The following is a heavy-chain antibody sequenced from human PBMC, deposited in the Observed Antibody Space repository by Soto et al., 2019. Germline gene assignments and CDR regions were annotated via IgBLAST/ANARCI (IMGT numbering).Heavy chain of an antibody. J-gene: IGHJ6*02. CDR2: IKSKSDGGTT. Sequence: EVQLVESGGGLVKPGGSLRLSCAASGFTFSNAWMNWVRQAPGKGLEWVGRIKSKSDGGTTDYAAPVKGRFTISRDDSKHTLYLQMNSVKTEDSAVYYCTTDHIGVSYYYYGMDVWGQGTTVTVSS. D-gene: IGHD2-21*01. CDR3: TTDHIGVSYYYYGMDV. V-gene: IGHV3-15*07. CDR1: GFTFSNAW.